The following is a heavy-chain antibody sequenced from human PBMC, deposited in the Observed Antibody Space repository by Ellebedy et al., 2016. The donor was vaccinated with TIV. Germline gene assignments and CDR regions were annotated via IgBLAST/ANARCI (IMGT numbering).Heavy chain of an antibody. CDR3: ARFVRATKAFDI. V-gene: IGHV4-39*07. CDR2: IYYSGST. Sequence: MPSETLSLTCTVSGGSISSSSYYWSWIRLPPGKGLEWIGNIYYSGSTYYNPSLQSRVTISVDTSKNQFSPRLNSVTAADTAVYYCARFVRATKAFDIWGQGTMVTVSS. D-gene: IGHD5-12*01. CDR1: GGSISSSSYY. J-gene: IGHJ3*02.